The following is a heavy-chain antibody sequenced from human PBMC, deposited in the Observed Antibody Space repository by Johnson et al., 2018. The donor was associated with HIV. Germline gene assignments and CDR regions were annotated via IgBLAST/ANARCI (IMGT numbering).Heavy chain of an antibody. CDR3: ARKGDAFDI. CDR1: GFTSSSIE. J-gene: IGHJ3*02. V-gene: IGHV3-30*03. CDR2: MSYDGSNK. Sequence: QVHLVESGGGVVQPGGSLSLSFPASGFTSSSIEMSWVRQAPGKGLDWVPVMSYDGSNKYYAASVKGRFTISRDNGRNSLYLQMNSLRAEDTAVYYCARKGDAFDIWGQGTKVTVSS.